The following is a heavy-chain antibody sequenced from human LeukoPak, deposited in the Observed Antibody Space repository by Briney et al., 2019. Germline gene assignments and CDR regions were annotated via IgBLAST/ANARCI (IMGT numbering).Heavy chain of an antibody. Sequence: ASVKVSRKASGYTFTIYYMHWVRQAPAQGLEWMGIINPSGGSTSYAQKFQGRVTMTRDTSTSTVYMELSSLRSEDTAVYYCARDGDMITFGGVIVIPNFDYWGQGTLVTVSS. D-gene: IGHD3-16*02. CDR2: INPSGGST. CDR1: GYTFTIYY. V-gene: IGHV1-46*01. J-gene: IGHJ4*02. CDR3: ARDGDMITFGGVIVIPNFDY.